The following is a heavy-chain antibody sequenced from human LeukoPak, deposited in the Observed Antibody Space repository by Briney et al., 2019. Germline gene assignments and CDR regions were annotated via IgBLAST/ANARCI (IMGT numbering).Heavy chain of an antibody. D-gene: IGHD6-13*01. CDR2: ISAYNGNT. J-gene: IGHJ6*03. CDR1: GYTFTSYG. Sequence: ASVKVSCKASGYTFTSYGISWVRQAPGQGLEWMGWISAYNGNTNYAQKLQGRVTMTTDTSTSTAYMELRSLRSDDTAVYYCARTELSYSSSWYERAPRGTDYYYYMDVWGKGTTVTVSS. V-gene: IGHV1-18*01. CDR3: ARTELSYSSSWYERAPRGTDYYYYMDV.